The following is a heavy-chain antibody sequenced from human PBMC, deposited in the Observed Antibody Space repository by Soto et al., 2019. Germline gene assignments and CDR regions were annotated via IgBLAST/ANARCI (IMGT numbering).Heavy chain of an antibody. Sequence: ASVKVSCKASGYTFTGHYIHWVRQAPGQGPEWMGEISPVTGGAKYAQKFQGRVTMTRDTSITTVYMELTNLSPDDTAVYYCGIGRSGDLVVCYWGQGTLVTVSS. CDR3: GIGRSGDLVVCY. CDR2: ISPVTGGA. D-gene: IGHD1-26*01. CDR1: GYTFTGHY. V-gene: IGHV1-2*02. J-gene: IGHJ4*02.